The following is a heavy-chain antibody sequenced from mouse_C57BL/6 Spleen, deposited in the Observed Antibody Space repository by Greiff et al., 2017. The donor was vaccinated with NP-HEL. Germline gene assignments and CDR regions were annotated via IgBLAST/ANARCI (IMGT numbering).Heavy chain of an antibody. CDR1: GYTFTDYY. V-gene: IGHV1-76*01. Sequence: QVQLQQSGAELVRPGASVKLSCKASGYTFTDYYINWVKQRPGQGLEWIARIYPGSGNTYYNEKFKGKATLTAEKSSSTAYMQLSSLTSEDSAVYFCARGDYDGSLGYWGQGTTLTVSS. J-gene: IGHJ2*01. D-gene: IGHD2-4*01. CDR2: IYPGSGNT. CDR3: ARGDYDGSLGY.